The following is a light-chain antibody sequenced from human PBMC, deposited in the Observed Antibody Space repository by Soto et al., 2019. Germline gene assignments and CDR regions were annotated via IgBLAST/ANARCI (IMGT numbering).Light chain of an antibody. J-gene: IGKJ1*01. CDR1: QRIYTY. CDR2: AAS. Sequence: DIQMTQSPSSLSASVGDTVTITCRASQRIYTYLNWYQQKLGEAPNLLIYAASTLQSGVPSRFSGGGSGTDFTLTITSLQPEDFATYYCQQSYGSPRTFGQGTKVEIK. V-gene: IGKV1-39*01. CDR3: QQSYGSPRT.